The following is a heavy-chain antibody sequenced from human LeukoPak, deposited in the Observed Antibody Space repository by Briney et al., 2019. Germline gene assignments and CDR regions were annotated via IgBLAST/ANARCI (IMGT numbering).Heavy chain of an antibody. J-gene: IGHJ6*02. CDR2: IYPGDSDT. V-gene: IGHV5-51*01. Sequence: GESLEISCKGSGYSFTSYWIGWVRQMPGKGLEWMGIIYPGDSDTRHSPSFQGQVTISADKSISTAYLQWSSLKASDTAMYYCARLGAAGKFYYYYGMDVWGQGTTVTVSS. CDR3: ARLGAAGKFYYYYGMDV. D-gene: IGHD6-13*01. CDR1: GYSFTSYW.